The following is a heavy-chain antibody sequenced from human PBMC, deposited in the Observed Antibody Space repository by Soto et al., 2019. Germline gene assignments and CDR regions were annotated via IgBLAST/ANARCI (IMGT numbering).Heavy chain of an antibody. CDR2: ISSSSSYI. J-gene: IGHJ6*02. Sequence: GGSLRLSCAASGFTFSSYSMNWVRQAPGKGLEWVSSISSSSSYIYYADSVKGRFTISRGNAKNSLYLQMNSLRAEDTAVYYCARAEGGCSSTSCHSYGMDVWGQGTTVTVSS. CDR1: GFTFSSYS. CDR3: ARAEGGCSSTSCHSYGMDV. V-gene: IGHV3-21*01. D-gene: IGHD2-2*01.